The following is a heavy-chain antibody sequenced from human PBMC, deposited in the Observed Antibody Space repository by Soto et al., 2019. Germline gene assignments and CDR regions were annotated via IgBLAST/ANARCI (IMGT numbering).Heavy chain of an antibody. Sequence: GGSLRLSCAASGFTFSSYSMNWVRQAPGKGLEWVSYISSSSSTIYYADSVKGRFTISRDNAKNSLYLQMNSLRDEDTAVYYCARDRHCSGGSCYLGWFDPWGQGTLVTVSS. CDR3: ARDRHCSGGSCYLGWFDP. CDR2: ISSSSSTI. V-gene: IGHV3-48*02. D-gene: IGHD2-15*01. CDR1: GFTFSSYS. J-gene: IGHJ5*02.